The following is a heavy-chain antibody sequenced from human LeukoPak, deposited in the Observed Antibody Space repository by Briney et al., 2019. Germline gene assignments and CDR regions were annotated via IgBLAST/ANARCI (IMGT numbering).Heavy chain of an antibody. V-gene: IGHV4-38-2*02. CDR1: GYSISSGYY. D-gene: IGHD7-27*01. CDR3: ARGRLTGLALN. J-gene: IGHJ4*02. Sequence: SETLSLTCTVSGYSISSGYYWGWIRQPPGKGLEWIGSIYHSGSTYYNPSLKSRVTISVDTSKNQFSLKLSSVTAADTAVYYCARGRLTGLALNWGQGTLVTVSS. CDR2: IYHSGST.